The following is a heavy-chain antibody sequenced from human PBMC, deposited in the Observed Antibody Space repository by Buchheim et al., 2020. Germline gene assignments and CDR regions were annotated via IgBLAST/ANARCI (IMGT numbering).Heavy chain of an antibody. CDR2: INHSGST. J-gene: IGHJ5*02. CDR1: GGSFSGYY. Sequence: QVQLQQWGAGLLKPSETLSLTCAVYGGSFSGYYWSWIRQPPGKGLEWIGEINHSGSTNYNPSLKSRVTISVDTSKHQFSLKLSSVTAADTAVYYCARGRRPSLGYCSSTSCRNWFDPWGQGTL. V-gene: IGHV4-34*01. D-gene: IGHD2-2*01. CDR3: ARGRRPSLGYCSSTSCRNWFDP.